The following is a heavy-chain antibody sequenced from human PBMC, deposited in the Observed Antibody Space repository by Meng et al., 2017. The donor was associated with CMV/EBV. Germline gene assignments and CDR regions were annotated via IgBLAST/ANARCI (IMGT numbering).Heavy chain of an antibody. J-gene: IGHJ4*02. Sequence: SVKVSCKASGGTFSSNAISWVRQAPGQGLEWMGGTIPILSIANYAQKFQGRVTITADKSTSTAYMELSSLRSEDTAVYYCVRYLPYGSGSHEDWGQGTVVTSPQ. CDR1: GGTFSSNA. CDR3: VRYLPYGSGSHED. CDR2: TIPILSIA. V-gene: IGHV1-69*10. D-gene: IGHD3-10*01.